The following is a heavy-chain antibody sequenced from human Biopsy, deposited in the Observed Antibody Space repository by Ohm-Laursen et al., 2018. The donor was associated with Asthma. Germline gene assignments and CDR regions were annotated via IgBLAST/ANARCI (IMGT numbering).Heavy chain of an antibody. CDR2: IYHLGNA. V-gene: IGHV4/OR15-8*01. Sequence: SQTLSLTCDVSGGSISVSNWWGWVRQPPGRGLEWIGQIYHLGNANYNPSLKSRVTMSVDKSKNQFSLKLTSVTAADTAVYFCARRWRSYDSSNYYLDQWGQGTLVTVSP. CDR1: GGSISVSNW. J-gene: IGHJ4*02. CDR3: ARRWRSYDSSNYYLDQ. D-gene: IGHD3-22*01.